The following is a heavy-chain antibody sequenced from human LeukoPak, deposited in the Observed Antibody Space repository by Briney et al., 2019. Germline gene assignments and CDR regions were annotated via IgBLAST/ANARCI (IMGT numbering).Heavy chain of an antibody. Sequence: GRSLRLSCAASGFTFSNYGMHWVRQAPGKGLEWVAVIWYDGSNEYYADSVKGRFTVSRDNSENTLFLQMNSLRAEDTAMYHCAKDHPHSAYTGVRTGVFDIWGQGTTVTVSS. CDR1: GFTFSNYG. CDR2: IWYDGSNE. V-gene: IGHV3-33*06. CDR3: AKDHPHSAYTGVRTGVFDI. D-gene: IGHD3-16*01. J-gene: IGHJ3*02.